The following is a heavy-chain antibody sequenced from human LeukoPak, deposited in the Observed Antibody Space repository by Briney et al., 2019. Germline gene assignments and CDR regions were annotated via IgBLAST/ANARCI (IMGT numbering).Heavy chain of an antibody. CDR2: ISGSGGST. J-gene: IGHJ4*02. CDR1: GFTFSSYA. V-gene: IGHV3-23*01. D-gene: IGHD3-10*01. Sequence: GGSLRLSCVVSGFTFSSYAMSWVRQAPGKGLEWVSAISGSGGSTYYADSVKGRFTISRDNSKNTLYLQMNSLGAEDTAVYYCAKDRGFYGSGEFDYWGQGTLVTVSS. CDR3: AKDRGFYGSGEFDY.